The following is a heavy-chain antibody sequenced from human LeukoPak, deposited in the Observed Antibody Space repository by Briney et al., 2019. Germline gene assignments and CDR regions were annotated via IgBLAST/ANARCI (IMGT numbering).Heavy chain of an antibody. CDR2: ISGSGGST. CDR3: ASTYDILTGYYSGAFDI. CDR1: GLSLNSYA. V-gene: IGHV3-23*01. Sequence: PGGSLRLSCTASGLSLNSYAMSWVRQAPGKGLEWVSAISGSGGSTYYADSVKGRFTISRDNSKNTLYLQMNSLRAEDTAVYYCASTYDILTGYYSGAFDIWGQGTMVTVSS. J-gene: IGHJ3*02. D-gene: IGHD3-9*01.